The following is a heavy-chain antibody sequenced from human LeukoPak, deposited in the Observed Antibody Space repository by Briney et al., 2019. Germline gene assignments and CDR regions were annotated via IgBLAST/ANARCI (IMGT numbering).Heavy chain of an antibody. V-gene: IGHV4-39*01. CDR3: ARQYDHAAFFRSYYYYMDV. CDR2: IYYSGST. Sequence: SETLSLTCTVSGGSISSSSYYWGWIRQPPGKGLEWIGSIYYSGSTYYNPSLKSPVTISVDTSMNQFSLKLSSVTAADTAVYYCARQYDHAAFFRSYYYYMDVWGKGTTVTVSS. D-gene: IGHD3-3*02. CDR1: GGSISSSSYY. J-gene: IGHJ6*03.